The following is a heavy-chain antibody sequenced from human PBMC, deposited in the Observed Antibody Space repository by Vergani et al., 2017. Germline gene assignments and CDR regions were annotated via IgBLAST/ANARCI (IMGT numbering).Heavy chain of an antibody. V-gene: IGHV1-69*02. J-gene: IGHJ4*02. D-gene: IGHD2-15*01. CDR2: IIPILGIA. CDR3: ARAGDCSGGSCFDY. CDR1: GGTFSSYT. Sequence: QVQLVQSGAEVKKPGSSVKVSCKASGGTFSSYTISWVRQAPGQGLEWMGRIIPILGIANYAQKFQGRVTITADKSTSTAYMELSSLRSEDTAVYYCARAGDCSGGSCFDYWGQGTLVTVSS.